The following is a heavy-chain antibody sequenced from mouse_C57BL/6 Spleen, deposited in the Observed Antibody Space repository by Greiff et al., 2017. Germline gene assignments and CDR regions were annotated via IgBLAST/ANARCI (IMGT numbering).Heavy chain of an antibody. CDR2: IDPSDSYT. CDR1: GYTFTSYW. V-gene: IGHV1-69*01. Sequence: QVQLQQPGAELVMPGASVKLSCKASGYTFTSYWMHWVKQRPGQGLEWIGEIDPSDSYTNYNQKFKGKSTLTVDKSSSTAYMQLSSLTSEDSAVYYCARRRGYDGGDFDYWGQGTTLTVSS. D-gene: IGHD2-2*01. J-gene: IGHJ2*01. CDR3: ARRRGYDGGDFDY.